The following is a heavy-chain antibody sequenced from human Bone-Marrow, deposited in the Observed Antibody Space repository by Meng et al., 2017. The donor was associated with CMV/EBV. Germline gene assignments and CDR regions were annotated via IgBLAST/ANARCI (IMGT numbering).Heavy chain of an antibody. CDR2: INSDGTST. D-gene: IGHD2-2*01. CDR1: GFTFSSYS. CDR3: ARGGRYCSTMSCLELGN. V-gene: IGHV3-74*01. Sequence: GESLKISCAASGFTFSSYSMNWVRQAPGKGLEWVSRINSDGTSTSYADSVKGRLTIYRDNAKNTAYLQMDSLRVEDTAVYYCARGGRYCSTMSCLELGNWGQGTLVTVSS. J-gene: IGHJ4*02.